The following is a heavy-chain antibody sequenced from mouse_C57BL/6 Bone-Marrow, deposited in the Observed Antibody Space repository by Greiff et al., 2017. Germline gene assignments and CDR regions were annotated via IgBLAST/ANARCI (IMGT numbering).Heavy chain of an antibody. D-gene: IGHD2-1*01. CDR3: ARHEDKHYGNYERKLAY. V-gene: IGHV1-62-2*01. J-gene: IGHJ3*01. CDR1: GYTFTEYT. CDR2: FYPGSGSI. Sequence: QVQLQQSGAELVTPGASVKLSCKASGYTFTEYTIHWVKQRSGQGLEWIGWFYPGSGSIKYNEKFKDKATLTADKSSSTVYMEHSRLTSEDSAVYFCARHEDKHYGNYERKLAYWGQGTLVTVSA.